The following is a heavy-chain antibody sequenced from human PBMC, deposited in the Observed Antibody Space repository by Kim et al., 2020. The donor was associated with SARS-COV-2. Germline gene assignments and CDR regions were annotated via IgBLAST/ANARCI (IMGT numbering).Heavy chain of an antibody. Sequence: GGSLRLSCAASGFTFSSYSMNWVRQAPGKGLEWVSSISSSSSYIYYADSVKGRFTISRDNAKNSLYLQMNSLRAEDTAVYYCARVKSYGSGSSTSRYFDYWGQGTLVTVSS. CDR2: ISSSSSYI. D-gene: IGHD3-10*01. V-gene: IGHV3-21*01. J-gene: IGHJ4*02. CDR3: ARVKSYGSGSSTSRYFDY. CDR1: GFTFSSYS.